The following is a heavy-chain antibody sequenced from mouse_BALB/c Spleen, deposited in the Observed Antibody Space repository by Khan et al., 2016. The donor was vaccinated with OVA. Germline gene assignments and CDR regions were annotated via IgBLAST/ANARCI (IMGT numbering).Heavy chain of an antibody. CDR1: GFSLTNYG. CDR2: IWHDGST. Sequence: VQLQESGPGLVAPSQSLSITCTISGFSLTNYGVHWVRQPPGKGLEWLVVIWHDGSTTYNSALKSRLTISKDNSKSQVFLKRNSLQTDDTAMYFCARQPYYHYNIMDYWGQGTSVTVSS. CDR3: ARQPYYHYNIMDY. J-gene: IGHJ4*01. V-gene: IGHV2-6-1*01. D-gene: IGHD2-10*01.